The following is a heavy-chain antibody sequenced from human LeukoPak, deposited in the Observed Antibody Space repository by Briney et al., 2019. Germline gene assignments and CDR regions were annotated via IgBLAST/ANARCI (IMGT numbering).Heavy chain of an antibody. CDR1: GGSISSYY. V-gene: IGHV4-4*07. CDR2: IYTSGST. D-gene: IGHD5-12*01. CDR3: ARERSGYDYYYYYYMDV. J-gene: IGHJ6*03. Sequence: SETLSLTCTVSGGSISSYYWSWIRQPAGKGLEWIGRIYTSGSTNYNPSLKSRVTISVDTSKNQFSLKLSSVTAADTAVYYCARERSGYDYYYYYYMDVWGKGTTVTVSS.